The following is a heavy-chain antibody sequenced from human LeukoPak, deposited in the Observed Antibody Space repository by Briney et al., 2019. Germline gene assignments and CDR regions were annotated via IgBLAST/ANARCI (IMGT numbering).Heavy chain of an antibody. D-gene: IGHD6-19*01. CDR3: ARHSSGWYSFDY. Sequence: KPSETLSLTCTVSGGSISSSSYYWGWIRQPPGKGLEWIGSIYYSGSTYYTPSLKSRVTISVDTSKNRFSWKLSSVPAADTPVYYWARHSSGWYSFDYCGQGTLVTVSS. CDR2: IYYSGST. J-gene: IGHJ4*02. V-gene: IGHV4-39*01. CDR1: GGSISSSSYY.